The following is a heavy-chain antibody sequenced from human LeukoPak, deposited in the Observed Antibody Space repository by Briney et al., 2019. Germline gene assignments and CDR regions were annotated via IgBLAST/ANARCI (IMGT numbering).Heavy chain of an antibody. CDR2: ISSSGSTI. J-gene: IGHJ6*02. CDR3: ARDRQMATIPYYYYYYGMDV. CDR1: GFTFSDYY. Sequence: PGGSLRLSCAASGFTFSDYYMSWIRQAPGKGLEWVSYISSSGSTIYYADSVKGRFTISRDNAKNSLYLQMNSLRAEDTAVYYCARDRQMATIPYYYYYYGMDVWGQGTTVTVSS. D-gene: IGHD5-24*01. V-gene: IGHV3-11*01.